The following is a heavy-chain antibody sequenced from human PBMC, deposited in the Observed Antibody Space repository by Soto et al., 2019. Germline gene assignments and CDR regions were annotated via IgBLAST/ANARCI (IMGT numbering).Heavy chain of an antibody. CDR1: GFTFSSYS. CDR3: ARGHYGLDV. J-gene: IGHJ6*02. CDR2: IKQDGSAN. V-gene: IGHV3-7*01. Sequence: PGGSLRLSCAASGFTFSSYSMTWVRQAPGKGLEWVSYIKQDGSANYYMDSVKGRSTISRDNAKTSLYLQMSSLRAEDTAVYLCARGHYGLDVWGQGTTVTVSS.